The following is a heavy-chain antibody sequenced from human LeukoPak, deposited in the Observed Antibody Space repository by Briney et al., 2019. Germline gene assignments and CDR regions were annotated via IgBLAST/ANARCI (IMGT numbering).Heavy chain of an antibody. CDR1: GYSFTSYG. D-gene: IGHD6-19*01. Sequence: ASVKGSCKASGYSFTSYGIGWVRQAPGQGLEWMGWISAYNGNINYLQKLQGRVTMTTDTSTSTAYMELSSLRSDDTAVYYCARDRVAVAGMPDYWGQGTLVTVSS. V-gene: IGHV1-18*01. CDR3: ARDRVAVAGMPDY. CDR2: ISAYNGNI. J-gene: IGHJ4*02.